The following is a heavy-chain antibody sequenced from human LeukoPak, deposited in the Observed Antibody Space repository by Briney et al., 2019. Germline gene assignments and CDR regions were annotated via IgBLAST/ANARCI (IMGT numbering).Heavy chain of an antibody. CDR1: GASTSNSNYF. J-gene: IGHJ4*02. CDR2: IYYSGNT. D-gene: IGHD3-22*01. V-gene: IGHV4-39*07. CDR3: ARGEDPDYYDSSGFAAPPSYYFDY. Sequence: SETLSLTCSVSGASTSNSNYFWGWIRQPPGKGLEWIASIYYSGNTYYNPSLKSRVSISIDTSKNQFSLKLSSVTAADTAVYYCARGEDPDYYDSSGFAAPPSYYFDYWGQGTLVTVSS.